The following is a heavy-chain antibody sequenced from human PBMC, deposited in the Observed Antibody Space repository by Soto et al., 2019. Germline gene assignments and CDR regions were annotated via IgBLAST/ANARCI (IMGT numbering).Heavy chain of an antibody. CDR3: ARDAFDYYDSSGYYYYYYYGMDV. CDR1: GGSVSSGSYY. D-gene: IGHD3-22*01. Sequence: QVQLQESGPGLVKPSETLSLTCTVSGGSVSSGSYYWSWIRQPPGKGLEWIGYIYYSGSTNYNPSLKSRVTISVDTSKNQFSLKLSSVTAADTAVYYCARDAFDYYDSSGYYYYYYYGMDVWGQGTTVTVSS. J-gene: IGHJ6*02. CDR2: IYYSGST. V-gene: IGHV4-61*01.